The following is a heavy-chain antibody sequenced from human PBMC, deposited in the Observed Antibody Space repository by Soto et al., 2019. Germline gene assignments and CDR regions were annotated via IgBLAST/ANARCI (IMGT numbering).Heavy chain of an antibody. Sequence: SETLSLTCTVSGGSISSSSYYWGWIRQPPGKGLEWIGSIYYSGSTYYNPSLKSRVTISVDTSKNQFSLKLSSVTAADTAVYYCARLRRYCSGGSCYAPIYWGQGTLVTVSS. CDR2: IYYSGST. CDR3: ARLRRYCSGGSCYAPIY. D-gene: IGHD2-15*01. J-gene: IGHJ4*02. V-gene: IGHV4-39*01. CDR1: GGSISSSSYY.